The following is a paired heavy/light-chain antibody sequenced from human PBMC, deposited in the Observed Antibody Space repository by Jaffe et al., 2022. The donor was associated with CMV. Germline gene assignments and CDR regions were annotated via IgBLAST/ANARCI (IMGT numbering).Light chain of an antibody. CDR2: DAS. J-gene: IGKJ2*01. CDR1: QSVSSY. Sequence: EIVLTQSPATLSLSPGERATLSCRASQSVSSYLAWYQQKPGQAPRLLIYDASNRATGIPARFSGSGSGTDFTLTISSLEPEDFAVYYCQQRSNWPRGYTFGQGTKLEIK. V-gene: IGKV3-11*01. CDR3: QQRSNWPRGYT.
Heavy chain of an antibody. J-gene: IGHJ6*03. V-gene: IGHV4-34*01. CDR3: ARGRGEMATITIDYYYYYMDV. CDR1: GGSFSGYY. Sequence: QVQLQQWGAGLLKPSETLSLTCAVYGGSFSGYYWSWIRQPPGKGLEWIGEINHSGSTNYNPSLKSRVTISVDTSKNQFSLKLSSVTAADTAVYYCARGRGEMATITIDYYYYYMDVWGKGTTVTVSS. D-gene: IGHD5-12*01. CDR2: INHSGST.